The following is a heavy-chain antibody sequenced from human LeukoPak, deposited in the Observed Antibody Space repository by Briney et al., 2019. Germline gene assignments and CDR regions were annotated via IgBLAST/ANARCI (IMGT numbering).Heavy chain of an antibody. J-gene: IGHJ3*02. D-gene: IGHD6-19*01. Sequence: EASVKVSCKASGYTFTGYYMHWVRQAPGQGLEWMGWINPNSGGTNYAQKFQGRVTMTRDTSISTAYMELSRLRSDDTAVYYCATSLGGGYSSGWYAGDAFDIWGQGTMVTVSS. CDR2: INPNSGGT. CDR1: GYTFTGYY. V-gene: IGHV1-2*02. CDR3: ATSLGGGYSSGWYAGDAFDI.